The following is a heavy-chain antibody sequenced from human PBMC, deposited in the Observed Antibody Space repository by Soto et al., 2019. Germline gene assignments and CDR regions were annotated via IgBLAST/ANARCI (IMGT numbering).Heavy chain of an antibody. Sequence: QVQLVESGGGVVQPGRSLRLSCAASGFIFSSYGMHWVRQAPGKGLEWVAVMSFDGSNKYYADSVKGRFTISRDNSKNPLYLQMNSLRAEDTAVYYCAKSGYRGYGSGSYNYWGQGTLVTVSS. V-gene: IGHV3-30*18. CDR3: AKSGYRGYGSGSYNY. CDR2: MSFDGSNK. J-gene: IGHJ4*02. D-gene: IGHD3-10*01. CDR1: GFIFSSYG.